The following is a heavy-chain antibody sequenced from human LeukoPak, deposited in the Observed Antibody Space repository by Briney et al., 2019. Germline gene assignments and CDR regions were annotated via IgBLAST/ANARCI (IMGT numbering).Heavy chain of an antibody. Sequence: GGSLRLSCAASGFTFSTYSMNWVRQAPGKGLEWGSYIGRSSSPIYYADSVKGRFTISRDNAKNSLYLQMNGLRAEDTAVYYCARGPSSQFRTDYWGQGTLVTVSS. J-gene: IGHJ4*02. D-gene: IGHD2-2*01. CDR2: IGRSSSPI. CDR1: GFTFSTYS. V-gene: IGHV3-48*01. CDR3: ARGPSSQFRTDY.